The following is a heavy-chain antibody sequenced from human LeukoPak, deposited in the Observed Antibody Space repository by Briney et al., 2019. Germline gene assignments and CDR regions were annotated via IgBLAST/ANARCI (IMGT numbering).Heavy chain of an antibody. CDR3: AKERYYYGSGSHKDY. Sequence: GGSLRLSCAASGFTFSSYSMNWVRQAPGKGLEWVSYISSSGSTIYYADSVKGRFTISRDNSKNTLYLQMNSLRAEDTAVYYCAKERYYYGSGSHKDYWGQGTLVTVSS. CDR2: ISSSGSTI. V-gene: IGHV3-48*01. D-gene: IGHD3-10*01. J-gene: IGHJ4*02. CDR1: GFTFSSYS.